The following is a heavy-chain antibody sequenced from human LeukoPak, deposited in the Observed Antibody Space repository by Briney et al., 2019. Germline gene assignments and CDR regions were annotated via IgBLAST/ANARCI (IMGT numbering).Heavy chain of an antibody. CDR3: AREYDFWSGYFPLDY. V-gene: IGHV3-33*01. J-gene: IGHJ4*02. CDR1: GFAFSSFG. Sequence: PGGSLRLSCAASGFAFSSFGMHWVRQAPGKGLEWVAVIWYDGTNKYYADSVKGRFTISRDNAKNTLYLQMNSLRAEDTAVYYCAREYDFWSGYFPLDYWGQGTLVTVSS. D-gene: IGHD3-3*01. CDR2: IWYDGTNK.